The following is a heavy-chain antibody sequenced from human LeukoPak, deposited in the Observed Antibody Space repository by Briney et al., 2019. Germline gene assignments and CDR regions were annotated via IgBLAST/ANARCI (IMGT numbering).Heavy chain of an antibody. D-gene: IGHD3-22*01. J-gene: IGHJ3*01. Sequence: SVKVSCKASGGTFSSYAISWVRQAPGQGLEWMGRIIPIFGTANYAQKFQGRVTITTDESTSTAYMELSSLRSEDTAVYYCARDWSVAFDSSGYYLWGQGTMVTVSS. V-gene: IGHV1-69*05. CDR1: GGTFSSYA. CDR3: ARDWSVAFDSSGYYL. CDR2: IIPIFGTA.